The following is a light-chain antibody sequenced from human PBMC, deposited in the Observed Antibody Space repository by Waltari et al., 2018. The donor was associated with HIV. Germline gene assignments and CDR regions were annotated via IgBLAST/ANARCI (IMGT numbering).Light chain of an antibody. J-gene: IGLJ1*01. V-gene: IGLV2-8*01. CDR3: SSYAGSNNFV. CDR1: SSDVGGYNS. Sequence: QSALTQAPSASGSPGQSVTISCTGTSSDVGGYNSVSWYQQHPGKAPQRMIYEVSKRPAGVPDRFPGSKSGNTASLTVSGLQAEDEADYYCSSYAGSNNFVFGTGTKVTVL. CDR2: EVS.